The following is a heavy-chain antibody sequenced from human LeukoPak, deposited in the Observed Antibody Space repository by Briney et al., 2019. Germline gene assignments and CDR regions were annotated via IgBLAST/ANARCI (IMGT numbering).Heavy chain of an antibody. CDR3: AEDTTGSYQRAFDY. V-gene: IGHV3-30*02. Sequence: GGSLRLSCAASGFSFSTYAMHWVRQAPGKGLEWVASTRYDGNNKYYADSVKGRFTISRDNSKNTLNLQVNSLRAEDTAVYYCAEDTTGSYQRAFDYWGQGTLVTVSS. D-gene: IGHD1-1*01. J-gene: IGHJ4*02. CDR1: GFSFSTYA. CDR2: TRYDGNNK.